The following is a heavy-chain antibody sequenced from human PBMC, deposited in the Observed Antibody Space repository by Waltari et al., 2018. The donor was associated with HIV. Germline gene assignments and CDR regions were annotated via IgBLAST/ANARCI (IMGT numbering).Heavy chain of an antibody. CDR2: MNPNSGNT. CDR3: ARVPSSWYLEGSQNWFDP. J-gene: IGHJ5*02. V-gene: IGHV1-8*01. D-gene: IGHD6-13*01. Sequence: QVQLVQSGAEVKKPGASVKVSCTASGYTFTNYDINWVRQATGHGLEWMGWMNPNSGNTGYAQKFQGRVTMTRNTSISTAYMELISLRSEDTAVYYCARVPSSWYLEGSQNWFDPWGQGTLVTVSS. CDR1: GYTFTNYD.